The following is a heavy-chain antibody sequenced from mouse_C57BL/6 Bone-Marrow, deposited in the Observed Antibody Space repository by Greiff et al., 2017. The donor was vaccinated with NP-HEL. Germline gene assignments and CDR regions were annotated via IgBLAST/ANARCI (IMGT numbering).Heavy chain of an antibody. CDR3: TTLITTVVDYFDY. V-gene: IGHV14-4*01. J-gene: IGHJ2*01. CDR2: IDPENGDT. D-gene: IGHD1-1*01. Sequence: EVKLQESGAELVRPGASVKLSCTASGFNIKDDYMHWVKQRPEQGLEWIGWIDPENGDTEYALKFQGKATITADTSSNTTYLQLSSLTSEDTAVYYCTTLITTVVDYFDYWGQGTTLTVSS. CDR1: GFNIKDDY.